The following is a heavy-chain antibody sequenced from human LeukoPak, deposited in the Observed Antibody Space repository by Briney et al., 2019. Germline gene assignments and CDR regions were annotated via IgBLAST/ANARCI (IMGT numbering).Heavy chain of an antibody. CDR2: IHPNSGCT. Sequence: GASVKVSCKASGYTFTRYYMHGVRQAPGQGREGMGWIHPNSGCTNYAQKFQGGVTQTLDTSISTANVDASKLTSGEAAGCFYVRDGRYSRRSNDYWGQGTLVTVSS. J-gene: IGHJ4*02. CDR3: VRDGRYSRRSNDY. D-gene: IGHD6-13*01. V-gene: IGHV1-2*02. CDR1: GYTFTRYY.